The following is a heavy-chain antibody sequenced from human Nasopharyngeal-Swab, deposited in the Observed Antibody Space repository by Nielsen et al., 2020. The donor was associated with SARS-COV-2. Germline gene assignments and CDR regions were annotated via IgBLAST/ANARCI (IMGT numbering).Heavy chain of an antibody. Sequence: SQTLSLTCAVYGGSFSGYYWSWIRQPPGKGLEWIGENNHSGSTNYNPSLKSRVTISVDTSKNQFSLKLSSVTAADTAVYYCARPLVAARPLSAHKSMDVWGKGTTVTVSS. CDR2: NNHSGST. J-gene: IGHJ6*03. CDR1: GGSFSGYY. D-gene: IGHD6-6*01. CDR3: ARPLVAARPLSAHKSMDV. V-gene: IGHV4-34*01.